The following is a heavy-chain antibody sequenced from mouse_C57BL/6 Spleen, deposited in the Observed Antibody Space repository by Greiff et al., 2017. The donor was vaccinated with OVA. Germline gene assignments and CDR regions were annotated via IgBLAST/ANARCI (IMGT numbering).Heavy chain of an antibody. CDR3: ARHGDYDYLYYYAMDY. J-gene: IGHJ4*01. D-gene: IGHD2-4*01. V-gene: IGHV2-6-1*01. CDR1: GFSLTSYG. Sequence: QVQLKESGPGLVAPSQSLSITCTVSGFSLTSYGVHWVRQPPGKGLEWLVVIWSDGSTTYNSALKSRLSISKDNSKSQVFLKMNSLQTDDTAMYYCARHGDYDYLYYYAMDYWGQGTSVTVSS. CDR2: IWSDGST.